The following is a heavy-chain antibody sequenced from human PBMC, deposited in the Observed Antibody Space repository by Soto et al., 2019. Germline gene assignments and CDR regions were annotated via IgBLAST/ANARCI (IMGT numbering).Heavy chain of an antibody. CDR1: GFTFSSYT. CDR3: AREDWNDGHYCGMGV. D-gene: IGHD1-1*01. V-gene: IGHV3-33*01. CDR2: IWHDGSNK. Sequence: QVQVVESGGGVVQPGRSLRLSCAASGFTFSSYTMYWVRQAPGKGLEGVAVIWHDGSNKYYVDSVKGRFTISRDNSKNTLYLQMNSLRAEDTAVYYCAREDWNDGHYCGMGVWGQGTTVTVS. J-gene: IGHJ6*02.